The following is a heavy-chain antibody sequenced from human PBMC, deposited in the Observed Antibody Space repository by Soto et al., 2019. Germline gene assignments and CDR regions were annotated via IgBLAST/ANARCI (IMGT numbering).Heavy chain of an antibody. CDR3: ARDLTWDSGFDY. CDR1: GGTFSSYT. J-gene: IGHJ4*02. D-gene: IGHD1-26*01. V-gene: IGHV1-69*08. CDR2: IIPILGIA. Sequence: QVQLVQSGAEVKKPGSSVKVSCKASGGTFSSYTISWVRQAPGQGLEWMGRIIPILGIANYAQKFQGRVKITADKSTSTAYRELSSLRSEDTAVYYCARDLTWDSGFDYWGQGTLVTVSS.